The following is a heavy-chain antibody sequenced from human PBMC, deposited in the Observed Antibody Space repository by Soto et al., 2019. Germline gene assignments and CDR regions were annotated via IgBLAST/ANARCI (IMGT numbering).Heavy chain of an antibody. CDR3: ALVPAASSYYNTDV. CDR2: IVDTGGRT. J-gene: IGHJ6*02. Sequence: EVQLLESGGGLVQPGGSLRLSCTASGFAFSSYAMNWVRQAPGKGLEWVSGIVDTGGRTFYADSVKGRFTISTDNAKNTLYLEMNSLRAEDTAIYYCALVPAASSYYNTDVWGQGTTVTVSS. D-gene: IGHD2-2*01. V-gene: IGHV3-23*01. CDR1: GFAFSSYA.